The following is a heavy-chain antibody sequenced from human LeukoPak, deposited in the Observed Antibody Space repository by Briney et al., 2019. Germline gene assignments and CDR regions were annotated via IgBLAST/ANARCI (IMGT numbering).Heavy chain of an antibody. Sequence: SETLSLTCTVSGGSISSSSYYWGWIRQPPGKGLEWIGSIYYSGSTYYNPSLKSRVTISVDTSKNQFSLKLSSVTAADTAVYYCARGSSGYYSWGQGTLVTVSS. CDR3: ARGSSGYYS. CDR1: GGSISSSSYY. V-gene: IGHV4-39*07. D-gene: IGHD3-22*01. CDR2: IYYSGST. J-gene: IGHJ4*02.